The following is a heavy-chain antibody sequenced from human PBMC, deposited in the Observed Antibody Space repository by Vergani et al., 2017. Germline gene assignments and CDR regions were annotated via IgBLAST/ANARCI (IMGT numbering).Heavy chain of an antibody. CDR2: IYYSGST. Sequence: QVQLQESGPGLVKPSETLSLTCTVSGGSISSYYWSWIRQPPGKGLEWIGYIYYSGSTNYNPSLKSRVTISVDTSKNQFSLKLSSVTAADTAVYYCAFYYDLDVWGQGTTVTVSS. CDR3: AFYYDLDV. J-gene: IGHJ6*02. V-gene: IGHV4-59*01. CDR1: GGSISSYY. D-gene: IGHD3-22*01.